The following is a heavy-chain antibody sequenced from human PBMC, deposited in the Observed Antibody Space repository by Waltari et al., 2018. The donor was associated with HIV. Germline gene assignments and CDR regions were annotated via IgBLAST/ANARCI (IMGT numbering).Heavy chain of an antibody. V-gene: IGHV4-59*01. CDR2: IYYNGNT. CDR1: GGSISDYY. J-gene: IGHJ3*02. D-gene: IGHD1-26*01. Sequence: QVQLQESGPGLVKPSETLSLTCTVSGGSISDYYWSWIRQPPGKGLELIGFIYYNGNTNYNPSLKSRVTISMGTSRNHFSLQLTSVTAADTAVYYCARTYSGSYPRGYAFNIWGQGTMVTVSS. CDR3: ARTYSGSYPRGYAFNI.